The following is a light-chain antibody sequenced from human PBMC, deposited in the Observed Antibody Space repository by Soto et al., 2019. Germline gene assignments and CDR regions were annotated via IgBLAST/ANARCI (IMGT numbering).Light chain of an antibody. V-gene: IGLV2-14*01. CDR2: EVS. CDR3: SSYTSSSTPYV. CDR1: SSDIGGYNY. Sequence: QSVLTQPASVSGSPGQSITISCAGTSSDIGGYNYVSWYQQHPGKAPKVMIYEVSNRPSGVSNRFSGSKSGNTASLTISGLQAEDEADYYRSSYTSSSTPYVFGSGTKFTVL. J-gene: IGLJ1*01.